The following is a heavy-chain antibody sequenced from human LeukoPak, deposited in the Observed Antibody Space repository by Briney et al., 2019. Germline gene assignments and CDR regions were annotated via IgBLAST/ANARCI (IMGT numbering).Heavy chain of an antibody. J-gene: IGHJ6*03. Sequence: ASVKVSCKASGYTFTSCDINWVRQATGQGLEWMGWMNPNSGNTGYAQKFQGRVTMTRNTSISTAYMELSSLRSEDTAVYYCARAPYDYVWGIYYYYYYMDVWGKGTTVTVSS. CDR1: GYTFTSCD. CDR2: MNPNSGNT. V-gene: IGHV1-8*01. CDR3: ARAPYDYVWGIYYYYYYMDV. D-gene: IGHD3-16*01.